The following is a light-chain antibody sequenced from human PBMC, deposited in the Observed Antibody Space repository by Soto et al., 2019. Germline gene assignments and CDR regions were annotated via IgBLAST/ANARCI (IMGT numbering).Light chain of an antibody. J-gene: IGKJ2*01. V-gene: IGKV3-20*01. Sequence: EIVLTQSPGTLSLSPGERATLSCRASQSVSNNYLAWYQQKPGQAPRLLIYGASNRATGIPDRFSGSGSGTDFTLTIRSLQPDDFATYYCQQYDSSSPTFGQGTKLEIK. CDR3: QQYDSSSPT. CDR1: QSVSNNY. CDR2: GAS.